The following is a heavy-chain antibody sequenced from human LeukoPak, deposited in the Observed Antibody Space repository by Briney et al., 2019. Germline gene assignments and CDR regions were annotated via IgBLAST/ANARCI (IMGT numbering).Heavy chain of an antibody. CDR3: ARKQSSNYYLGAFDI. Sequence: SETLSLTCTVSGGSISSYYWSWIRQPPGKGLEWIGYMYYSGSTNYNPSLKSRVTISVDTSKNQFSLKMTSVTAADTAVYYCARKQSSNYYLGAFDIWGQGTMVTVSS. CDR1: GGSISSYY. J-gene: IGHJ3*02. D-gene: IGHD3-22*01. V-gene: IGHV4-59*12. CDR2: MYYSGST.